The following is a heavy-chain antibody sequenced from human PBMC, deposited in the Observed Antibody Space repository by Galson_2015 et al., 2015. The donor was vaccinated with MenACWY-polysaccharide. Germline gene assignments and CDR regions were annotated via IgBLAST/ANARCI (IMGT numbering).Heavy chain of an antibody. V-gene: IGHV3-23*01. CDR2: ISGSGGST. CDR3: AKYSDFQLYYYYYYMDV. J-gene: IGHJ6*03. Sequence: SLRLSCAASGFTFSNYAMSWVRQAPGKGLEWVSAISGSGGSTYYADSVKGRFTISRDNSKNTLYLQMNSLRVEDTAVYYCAKYSDFQLYYYYYYMDVWGKGTTVTVSS. CDR1: GFTFSNYA. D-gene: IGHD3-3*01.